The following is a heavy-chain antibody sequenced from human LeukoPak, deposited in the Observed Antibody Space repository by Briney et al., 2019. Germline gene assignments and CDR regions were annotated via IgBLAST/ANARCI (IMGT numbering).Heavy chain of an antibody. J-gene: IGHJ4*02. CDR2: IYYSGST. Sequence: SETLSLTCTVSGGSISSSSYYWGWIRQPPGKGLEWIGSIYYSGSTYYNPSLKSRVTISVDTSKNQFSLKLSSVTAADTAVYYCARQGNTTSLFDCWGQGTLVTVSS. V-gene: IGHV4-39*01. CDR3: ARQGNTTSLFDC. CDR1: GGSISSSSYY. D-gene: IGHD1-14*01.